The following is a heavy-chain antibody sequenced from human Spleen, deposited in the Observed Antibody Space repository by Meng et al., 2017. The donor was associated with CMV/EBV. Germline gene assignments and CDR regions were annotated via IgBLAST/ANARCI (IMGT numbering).Heavy chain of an antibody. J-gene: IGHJ6*02. D-gene: IGHD3-10*01. CDR2: IKQDGSEK. Sequence: GESLKISCAASGFTFSSYWMSWVRQAPGKGLEWVANIKQDGSEKYYVDSVKGRFTISRDNSKNTLNLQMNSLRIDDTAVYFCAKDLGHRNIIESIGDYYYGMDVWGQGTTVTVSS. CDR1: GFTFSSYW. V-gene: IGHV3-7*01. CDR3: AKDLGHRNIIESIGDYYYGMDV.